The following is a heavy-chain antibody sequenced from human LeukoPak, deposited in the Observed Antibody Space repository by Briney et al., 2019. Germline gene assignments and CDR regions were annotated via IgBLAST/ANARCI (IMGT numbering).Heavy chain of an antibody. J-gene: IGHJ6*03. V-gene: IGHV3-30-3*01. Sequence: GGSLRLSCAASGFTFSSYAMHWVRQAPGKGPEWVAVISYDGSNKYYADSVKGRFTISRDNSKNTLYLQMNSLRAEDTAVYYCAKGTPSRWSSYLDYYYMDVWGKGTTVTVSS. CDR1: GFTFSSYA. D-gene: IGHD3-3*01. CDR3: AKGTPSRWSSYLDYYYMDV. CDR2: ISYDGSNK.